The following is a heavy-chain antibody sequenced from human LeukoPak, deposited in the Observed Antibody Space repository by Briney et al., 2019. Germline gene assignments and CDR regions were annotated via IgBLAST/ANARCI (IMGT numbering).Heavy chain of an antibody. J-gene: IGHJ3*01. CDR1: GCTFGDYA. CDR3: ARDKMAENDVLDV. Sequence: QPGRSLILSCTTPGCTFGDYAMSWVRQAPRKGLERVGFIRSKSHGGTTDYAASVKGRFIISRDDSKSIAYLQMDSLKTEDTAVYYCARDKMAENDVLDVWGQGTMVTVSS. CDR2: IRSKSHGGTT. V-gene: IGHV3-49*04. D-gene: IGHD2-8*01.